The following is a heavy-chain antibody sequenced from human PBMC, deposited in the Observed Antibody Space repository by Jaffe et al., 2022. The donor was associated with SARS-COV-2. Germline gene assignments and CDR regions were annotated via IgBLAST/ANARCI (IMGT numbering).Heavy chain of an antibody. CDR1: GFTFNSYG. J-gene: IGHJ4*02. V-gene: IGHV3-23*04. Sequence: EVQLVESGGGLVQPGGSLRLSCAASGFTFNSYGMNWVRQAPGKGLEWVSSISGGRGSTYYADSVKGRFTISRDNFKNTLSLQMNSLRAEDTAVYYCAKDRYSSGWPPFDCWGQGTLVTVSS. D-gene: IGHD6-19*01. CDR3: AKDRYSSGWPPFDC. CDR2: ISGGRGST.